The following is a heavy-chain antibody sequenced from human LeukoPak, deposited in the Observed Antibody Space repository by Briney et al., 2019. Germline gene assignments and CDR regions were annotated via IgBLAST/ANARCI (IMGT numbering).Heavy chain of an antibody. Sequence: GGSLRLSCAASGFTFSNAWMSWVRQAPGKGLEWVGRIKSKTDGGTTDYAAPVKGRFTISRDDSKNTLYLQMNSLKTEDTAVYYCTTSAVVTAILYYFDYWGQGTLVTVSS. CDR3: TTSAVVTAILYYFDY. V-gene: IGHV3-15*01. J-gene: IGHJ4*02. D-gene: IGHD2-21*02. CDR2: IKSKTDGGTT. CDR1: GFTFSNAW.